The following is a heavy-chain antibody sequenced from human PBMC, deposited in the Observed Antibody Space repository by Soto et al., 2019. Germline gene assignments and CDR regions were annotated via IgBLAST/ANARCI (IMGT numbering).Heavy chain of an antibody. V-gene: IGHV4-4*07. CDR3: ARDNNDFWSLYPLAFDY. CDR1: GGSLSKYY. Sequence: SETLSLTCSVSGGSLSKYYWSWIRQPAGKGLEWIGRISTSGHVVSKVSLRSRLTMSVDMSNNHLSLKLTSVTAADTAVYYCARDNNDFWSLYPLAFDYWGPGALVTVSS. D-gene: IGHD3-3*01. CDR2: ISTSGHV. J-gene: IGHJ4*02.